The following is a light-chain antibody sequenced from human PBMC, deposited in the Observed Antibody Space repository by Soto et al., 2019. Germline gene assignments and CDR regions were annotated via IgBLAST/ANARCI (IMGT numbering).Light chain of an antibody. CDR1: QSVLFNSDNKNY. V-gene: IGKV4-1*01. CDR2: WAS. J-gene: IGKJ1*01. CDR3: QQYYTTPPT. Sequence: DIVMTQSPDSLAVSLGERATINCKSSQSVLFNSDNKNYLTWYQQKPGQPPKLLFYWASTRESGVPDRFSGSGSATDFTLTISSLRAEDVAVYYCQQYYTTPPTFGQGTKVEIK.